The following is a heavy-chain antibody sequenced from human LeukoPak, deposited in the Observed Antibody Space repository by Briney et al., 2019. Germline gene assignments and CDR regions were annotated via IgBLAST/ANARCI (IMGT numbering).Heavy chain of an antibody. Sequence: GGSRRLSCTVSGFTVSSNSMSWVRQAPGKGLEWVSFIYSSVTHYSDSVKGRFTISRDNSKNTLYLQMNSLRAEDTAVYYCARRAGAYSHPYDYWGQGTLVTVSS. V-gene: IGHV3-53*01. CDR3: ARRAGAYSHPYDY. CDR1: GFTVSSNS. CDR2: IYSSVT. D-gene: IGHD4/OR15-4a*01. J-gene: IGHJ4*02.